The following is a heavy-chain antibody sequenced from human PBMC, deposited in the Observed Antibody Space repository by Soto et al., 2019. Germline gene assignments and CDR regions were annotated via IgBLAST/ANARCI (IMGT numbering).Heavy chain of an antibody. Sequence: QVQLVQSGAEVKKPGSSVKVSCKASGGTFSTDSISWVRQAPGQGLEWMGGIIPMFGTANNAQKFQGRVTITADESTSTAYMELSSLRSEDTAVYFCARESDGYYGMDGWGQGTTVTVAS. J-gene: IGHJ6*02. CDR3: ARESDGYYGMDG. CDR1: GGTFSTDS. V-gene: IGHV1-69*12. CDR2: IIPMFGTA.